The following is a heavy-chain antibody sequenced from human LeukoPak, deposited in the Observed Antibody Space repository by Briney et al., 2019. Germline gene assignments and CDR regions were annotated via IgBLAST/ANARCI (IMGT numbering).Heavy chain of an antibody. J-gene: IGHJ6*03. CDR2: IYYSGSS. CDR3: ARVPRSYYYYYYMDV. Sequence: SETLSLTCNVSGGSISGYHWSWIRQPPGRGLEWLGYIYYSGSSNYNPSLKSRVTISADTSKNQFSLKLSSVTAADTAVYYCARVPRSYYYYYYMDVWGKGTTVTVSS. CDR1: GGSISGYH. V-gene: IGHV4-59*01.